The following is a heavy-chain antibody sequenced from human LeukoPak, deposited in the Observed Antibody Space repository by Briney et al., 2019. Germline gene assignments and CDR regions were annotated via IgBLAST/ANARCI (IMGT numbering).Heavy chain of an antibody. V-gene: IGHV3-23*01. CDR2: ISGSGGST. Sequence: GGSLRLSCAASGFTFSSYAMSWVRQAPGKGLEWVSAISGSGGSTYYADSVKSRYTISRDNSQNTLYLQMNSLSADDTAVYYCAKVAVVVAATIWFDPWGQGTLVTVSS. CDR1: GFTFSSYA. D-gene: IGHD2-15*01. J-gene: IGHJ5*02. CDR3: AKVAVVVAATIWFDP.